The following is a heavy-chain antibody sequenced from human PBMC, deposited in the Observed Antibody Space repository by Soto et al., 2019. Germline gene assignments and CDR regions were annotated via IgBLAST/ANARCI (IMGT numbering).Heavy chain of an antibody. Sequence: EVQLVESGGGLVQPGGSLRLSCAASGFTFSSYWMSWVRQAPGKGLEWVANIKQDGSEKYYVDSVKGRFTISRDNAKNSLYLQMNSLRAEDPAVYYCARVSVGRTAFDIWGKGKMVPVPS. CDR1: GFTFSSYW. V-gene: IGHV3-7*04. CDR3: ARVSVGRTAFDI. J-gene: IGHJ3*02. CDR2: IKQDGSEK.